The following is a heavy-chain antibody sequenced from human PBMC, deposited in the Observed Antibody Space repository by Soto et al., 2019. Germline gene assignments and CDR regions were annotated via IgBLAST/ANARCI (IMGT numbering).Heavy chain of an antibody. D-gene: IGHD5-18*01. J-gene: IGHJ3*02. CDR1: GYSFTSYW. Sequence: GESLKISCKGSGYSFTSYWIGWVRQMPGKGLEWMGIIYPGDSDTRYSPSFQGQVTISADKSISTAYLQWSSLKASDTAMYYCARLLNLREMDTISNAFDIWGQGTMFTVSS. CDR2: IYPGDSDT. V-gene: IGHV5-51*01. CDR3: ARLLNLREMDTISNAFDI.